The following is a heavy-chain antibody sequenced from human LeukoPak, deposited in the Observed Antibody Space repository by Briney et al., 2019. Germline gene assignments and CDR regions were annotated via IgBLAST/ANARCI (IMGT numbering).Heavy chain of an antibody. J-gene: IGHJ3*01. D-gene: IGHD2-8*02. CDR2: ISYDGSNK. Sequence: PGRSLRLSCAASGFTFSSYGMHWVRQAPGKGLEWVAVISYDGSNKYYADSVKGRFTISRDNAKNSLYLQMNGLRAEDTAVYYCARVSPLYAGGEDAFDFWGQGTLVTVSS. CDR3: ARVSPLYAGGEDAFDF. CDR1: GFTFSSYG. V-gene: IGHV3-30*03.